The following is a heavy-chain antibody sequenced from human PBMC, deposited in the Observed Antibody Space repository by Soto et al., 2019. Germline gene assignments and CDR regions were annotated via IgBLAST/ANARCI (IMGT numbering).Heavy chain of an antibody. CDR1: GGTFSSYT. Sequence: QVQLVQSGAEVKKPGSSVKVSCKASGGTFSSYTISWVRQAPGQGLEWMGRIIPILGIANYAQKFQGRVTIXXDXSTXTAYMELSSLRSEDTAVYYCARTTRRDGYNLAFDYWGQGTLVTVSS. CDR3: ARTTRRDGYNLAFDY. V-gene: IGHV1-69*02. D-gene: IGHD5-12*01. J-gene: IGHJ4*02. CDR2: IIPILGIA.